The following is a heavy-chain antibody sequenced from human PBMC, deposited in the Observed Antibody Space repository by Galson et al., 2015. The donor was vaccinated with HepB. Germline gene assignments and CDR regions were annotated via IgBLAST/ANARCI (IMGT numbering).Heavy chain of an antibody. CDR1: GDSVSRETTV. CDR3: ARGFSLAY. V-gene: IGHV6-1*01. J-gene: IGHJ4*02. CDR2: TYCRSTKWYN. Sequence: CAISGDSVSRETTVWNWIRQSPSRGLEWLGRTYCRSTKWYNDHAVSVQSRITINPDTSRNQFSLQLNSVTPDDTAVYYCARGFSLAYWGQGTVVTVSS.